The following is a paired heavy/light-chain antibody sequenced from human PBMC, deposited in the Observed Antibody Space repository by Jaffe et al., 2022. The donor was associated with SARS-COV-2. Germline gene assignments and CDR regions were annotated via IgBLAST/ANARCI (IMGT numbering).Heavy chain of an antibody. CDR3: GRLYDNGRSDY. D-gene: IGHD3-22*01. J-gene: IGHJ4*02. CDR1: GFTLSTYW. V-gene: IGHV3-7*01. CDR2: IKQDGSEK. Sequence: EVQVVESGGGLVQRGGSLRLSCAASGFTLSTYWMSWFRQAPGKGLEWVASIKQDGSEKNYVDSVKGRFTISRDNAKNSLYLQMDSLRAEDTAVYYCGRLYDNGRSDYWGQGTLVTVSS.
Light chain of an antibody. J-gene: IGKJ2*01. CDR2: AVS. V-gene: IGKV1-16*02. CDR3: QQYYSYPYT. CDR1: QGIAND. Sequence: DIQMTQSPSSLSASVGDRVTITCRASQGIANDLAWFQQRPGKAPKSLIYAVSNLQRGVPSKFSGSASGTDFTLTISNLQPEDFATYYCQQYYSYPYTFGQGTKVEIK.